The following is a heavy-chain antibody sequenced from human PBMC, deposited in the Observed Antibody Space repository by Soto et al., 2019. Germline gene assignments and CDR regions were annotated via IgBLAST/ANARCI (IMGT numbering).Heavy chain of an antibody. CDR3: AKDIVRYTYGACDY. J-gene: IGHJ4*02. V-gene: IGHV3-30*18. CDR2: IAYDGSNK. D-gene: IGHD5-18*01. Sequence: SLRLSCAASGFTFSSYGMYWVRQAPGKGLEWVAAIAYDGSNKYHADSVKGRFTISRDNSKNTLYLQVNSLRVEDTAVYYCAKDIVRYTYGACDYWGQGALVTVSS. CDR1: GFTFSSYG.